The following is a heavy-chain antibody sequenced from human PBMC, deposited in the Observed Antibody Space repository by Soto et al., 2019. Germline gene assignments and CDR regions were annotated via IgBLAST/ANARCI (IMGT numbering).Heavy chain of an antibody. CDR2: ISYDGSNK. V-gene: IGHV3-30*18. Sequence: VGSLRLSCAASGFTFSSYGMHWVRQAPGKGLEWVAVISYDGSNKYYADSVKGRFTISRDNSKNTLYLQMNSLRAEDTAVYYCAKFDTGTFDYWGQGTLVTVSS. CDR3: AKFDTGTFDY. CDR1: GFTFSSYG. J-gene: IGHJ4*02. D-gene: IGHD1-26*01.